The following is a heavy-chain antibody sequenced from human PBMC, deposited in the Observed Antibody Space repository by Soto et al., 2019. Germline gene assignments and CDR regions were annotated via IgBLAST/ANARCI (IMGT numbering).Heavy chain of an antibody. CDR2: IYYSGST. V-gene: IGHV4-39*01. CDR3: ARRLDESYYYYGMDV. CDR1: GGSISSSSYY. J-gene: IGHJ6*02. Sequence: SETLSLTCTVSGGSISSSSYYWGWIRQPPGKGLEWIGSIYYSGSTYYNPSLKSRVTISVDTSKNQFSLKLSSVTAADTAVYYCARRLDESYYYYGMDVWGQGTTVTVSS.